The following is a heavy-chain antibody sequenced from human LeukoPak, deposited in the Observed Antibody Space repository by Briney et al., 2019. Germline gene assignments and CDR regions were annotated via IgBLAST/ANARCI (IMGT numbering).Heavy chain of an antibody. J-gene: IGHJ4*02. V-gene: IGHV3-11*01. Sequence: GGSLGLSCAASGFTFSDYYMSWIRQAPGKGLEWVSYISSSGSTIYYADSVKGRFTISRDNAKNSLYLQMNSLRAEDTAVYYCARVGDLYYYDSSGYPWGQGTLVTVSS. CDR3: ARVGDLYYYDSSGYP. D-gene: IGHD3-22*01. CDR1: GFTFSDYY. CDR2: ISSSGSTI.